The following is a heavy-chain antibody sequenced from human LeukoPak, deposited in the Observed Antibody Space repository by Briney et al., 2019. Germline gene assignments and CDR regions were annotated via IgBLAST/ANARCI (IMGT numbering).Heavy chain of an antibody. Sequence: GGSLRLSCAASAFTFSSYAMSWVRPAPGKGLEWVSASAGADSTYYADSVQGRFTISRDNSKNTLYLQMSGLRAEDTAVYFCARGAYGDYDSWGQGTLVTVSS. D-gene: IGHD4-17*01. J-gene: IGHJ5*01. V-gene: IGHV3-23*01. CDR3: ARGAYGDYDS. CDR1: AFTFSSYA. CDR2: SAGADST.